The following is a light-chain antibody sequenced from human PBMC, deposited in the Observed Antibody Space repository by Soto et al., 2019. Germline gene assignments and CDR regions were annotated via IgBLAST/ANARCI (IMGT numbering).Light chain of an antibody. Sequence: ENVLTQSPGTLSLSPGERATLSCRASQTVSSYLTWYQQRPGQAPRLLIYGASKRATDIPDRFSGSGSGTDFTLTISRLEPEDIALYYCQQYGTSPITFGQGTRLEIK. V-gene: IGKV3-20*01. CDR3: QQYGTSPIT. CDR2: GAS. J-gene: IGKJ5*01. CDR1: QTVSSY.